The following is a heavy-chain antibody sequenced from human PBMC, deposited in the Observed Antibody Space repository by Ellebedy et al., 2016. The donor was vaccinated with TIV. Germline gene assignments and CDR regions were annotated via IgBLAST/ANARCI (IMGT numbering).Heavy chain of an antibody. CDR2: IYPGDSDT. Sequence: GESLKISXKGSGYSFTSYWIGWVRQMPGKGLEWMGIIYPGDSDTRYSPSFQGQVTISADKSISTAYLQWSSLKASDTAMYYCARPGPHCGGDCYSYFDYWGQGTLVTVSS. CDR1: GYSFTSYW. CDR3: ARPGPHCGGDCYSYFDY. V-gene: IGHV5-51*01. J-gene: IGHJ4*02. D-gene: IGHD2-21*02.